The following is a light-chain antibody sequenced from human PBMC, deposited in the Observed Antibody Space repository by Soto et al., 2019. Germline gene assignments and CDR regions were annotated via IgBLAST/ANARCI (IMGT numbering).Light chain of an antibody. CDR3: QQSYTTPLT. J-gene: IGKJ4*01. CDR2: AAS. Sequence: DIQLTQSPSSLCAFVGDRVPLTCRASQSISSYLNWYQQKPGKAPKLLIYAASSLQSGVPSRFSGSGSGTDFTLTISSLQPEDFATYYCQQSYTTPLTFGGGTKVDIK. V-gene: IGKV1-39*01. CDR1: QSISSY.